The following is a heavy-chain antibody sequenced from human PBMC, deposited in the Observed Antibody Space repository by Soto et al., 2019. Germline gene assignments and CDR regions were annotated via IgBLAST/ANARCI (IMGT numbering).Heavy chain of an antibody. D-gene: IGHD5-12*01. Sequence: QVQLVQSGAEVKKPGSSVKVSCKASGGTFSSYAISWVRQAPGQGLEWMGGIIPIFGTANYAQKFQGRVTITADESTSTAYMELSSLRSEDTAVYYCARGSSSGYDLFYYYYGMDVWGQGTTVIVSS. CDR2: IIPIFGTA. J-gene: IGHJ6*02. CDR1: GGTFSSYA. CDR3: ARGSSSGYDLFYYYYGMDV. V-gene: IGHV1-69*01.